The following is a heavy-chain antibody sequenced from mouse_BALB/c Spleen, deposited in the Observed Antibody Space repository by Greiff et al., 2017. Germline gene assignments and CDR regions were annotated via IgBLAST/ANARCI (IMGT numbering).Heavy chain of an antibody. D-gene: IGHD1-1*01. Sequence: QVQLQQSGAELVRPGTSVKVSCKASGYAFTNYLIEWVKQRPGQGLEWIGVINPGSGGTNYNEKFKGKATLAADKSSSTAYMQLSSLTSDDSAVYFCARWSTTVVAIDYWGQGTTLTVSS. CDR2: INPGSGGT. J-gene: IGHJ2*01. CDR3: ARWSTTVVAIDY. CDR1: GYAFTNYL. V-gene: IGHV1-54*01.